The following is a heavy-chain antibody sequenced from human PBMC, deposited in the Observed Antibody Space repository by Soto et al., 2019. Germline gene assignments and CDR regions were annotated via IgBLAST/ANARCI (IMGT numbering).Heavy chain of an antibody. V-gene: IGHV1-3*01. CDR1: GYTFTSYA. D-gene: IGHD3-16*02. CDR2: INAGNGNT. CDR3: ARGGTYYDYIWGSYRTYYFDY. Sequence: GASVKVSCKASGYTFTSYAMHWVRQAPGQRLEWMGWINAGNGNTKYSQKFQGRVTITRDTSASTAYMELSSLRSEDTAVYYCARGGTYYDYIWGSYRTYYFDYWGQGTPVTVSS. J-gene: IGHJ4*02.